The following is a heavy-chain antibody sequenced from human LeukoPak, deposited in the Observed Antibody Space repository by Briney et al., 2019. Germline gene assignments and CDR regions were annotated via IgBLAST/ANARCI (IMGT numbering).Heavy chain of an antibody. V-gene: IGHV3-64*01. CDR1: GFIFSSYA. Sequence: GGSLRLSCAASGFIFSSYAMHWVRQAPGKGLDFVAGITSDGRSTYYANSVKGRFTTSRHNFKNTLYLQMGSLRADDMAVYYCVRGIVGASNHYYYYMDVWGEGTTVTISS. J-gene: IGHJ6*03. CDR3: VRGIVGASNHYYYYMDV. D-gene: IGHD1-26*01. CDR2: ITSDGRST.